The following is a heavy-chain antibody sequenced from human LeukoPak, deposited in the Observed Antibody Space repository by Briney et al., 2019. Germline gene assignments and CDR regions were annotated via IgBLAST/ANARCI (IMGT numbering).Heavy chain of an antibody. CDR2: IIPIFGTA. CDR1: GGTFISYA. J-gene: IGHJ5*02. Sequence: ASVKVSCKASGGTFISYAISWVRQAPGQGLEWMGGIIPIFGTANYAQKFQGRVTITADESTSTAYMELSSLRSEDTAVYYCARVGEYSSGWFLDGPWGQGTLVTVSS. V-gene: IGHV1-69*13. D-gene: IGHD6-19*01. CDR3: ARVGEYSSGWFLDGP.